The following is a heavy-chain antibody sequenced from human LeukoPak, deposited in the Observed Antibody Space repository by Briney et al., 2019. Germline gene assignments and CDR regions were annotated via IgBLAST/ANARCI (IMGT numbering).Heavy chain of an antibody. D-gene: IGHD1-14*01. Sequence: PGGSLRLSCTSSGFTFSSHWMSWVRQAPGKGPEWVAHIKENGNEQYYADSVKGRFTISRDNAKKSLCLQMNSLRAEDTALYYCARGPGDFDASDIWGQGTMVTVSS. CDR3: ARGPGDFDASDI. CDR2: IKENGNEQ. CDR1: GFTFSSHW. V-gene: IGHV3-7*01. J-gene: IGHJ3*02.